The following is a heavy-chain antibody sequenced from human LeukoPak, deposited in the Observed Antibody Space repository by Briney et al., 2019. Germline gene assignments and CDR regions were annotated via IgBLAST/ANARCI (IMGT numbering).Heavy chain of an antibody. CDR3: ARLHSSGWFYY. J-gene: IGHJ4*02. CDR1: GYSISNGYY. V-gene: IGHV4-38-2*02. Sequence: SETLSLTCTVSGYSISNGYYWDWIRHPPGRGLEWFGNIYRSGSTSYNPSLKSRVTISVDTSKNQFSLKVNSVTAADTAVYYCARLHSSGWFYYWGQGTLVTVSS. D-gene: IGHD6-19*01. CDR2: IYRSGST.